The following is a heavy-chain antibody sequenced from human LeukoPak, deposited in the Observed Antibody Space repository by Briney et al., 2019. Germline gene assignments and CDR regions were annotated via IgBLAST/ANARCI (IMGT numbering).Heavy chain of an antibody. CDR2: IYYSGST. J-gene: IGHJ6*02. Sequence: SETLSLTCTVSGGSISSYYWSWIRQPPGKGLEWIGYIYYSGSTNYNPSLKSRVTISVDTSKNQFSLKLSSVTAADTAVYYCARDPSLGGTYCYGMDVWGQGTTVTVSS. CDR3: ARDPSLGGTYCYGMDV. V-gene: IGHV4-59*01. CDR1: GGSISSYY. D-gene: IGHD4-23*01.